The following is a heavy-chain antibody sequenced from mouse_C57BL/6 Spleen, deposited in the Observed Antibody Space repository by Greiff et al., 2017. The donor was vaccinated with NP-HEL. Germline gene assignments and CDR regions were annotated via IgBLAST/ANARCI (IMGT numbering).Heavy chain of an antibody. CDR3: ARSYGYDEAWFAY. V-gene: IGHV3-6*01. CDR2: ISYDGSN. J-gene: IGHJ3*01. D-gene: IGHD2-2*01. Sequence: EVQLVESGPGLVKPSQSLSLTCSVTGYSITSGYYWNWIRQFPGNKLEWMGYISYDGSNNYNPSLKNRISITRDTSKNQFFLKLNSVTTEDTATYYCARSYGYDEAWFAYWGQGTLVTVSA. CDR1: GYSITSGYY.